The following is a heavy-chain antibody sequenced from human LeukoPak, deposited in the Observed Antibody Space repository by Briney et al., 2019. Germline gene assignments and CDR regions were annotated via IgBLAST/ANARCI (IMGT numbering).Heavy chain of an antibody. J-gene: IGHJ4*02. CDR1: GGSISSYY. D-gene: IGHD6-19*01. CDR2: IYYSGST. V-gene: IGHV4-39*01. Sequence: SETLSLTCTVSGGSISSYYWGWIRQPPGKGLEWIGSIYYSGSTYYNPSLKSRVTISVDTSKNQFSLKLNSVTAADTAVYYCARHLPAGNTNFDYWGQGTLVTVSS. CDR3: ARHLPAGNTNFDY.